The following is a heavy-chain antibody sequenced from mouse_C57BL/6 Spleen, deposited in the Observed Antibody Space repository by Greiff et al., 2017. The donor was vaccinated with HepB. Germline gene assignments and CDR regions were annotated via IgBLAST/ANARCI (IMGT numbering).Heavy chain of an antibody. CDR1: GFNIKDYY. CDR2: IDPEDGET. J-gene: IGHJ2*01. Sequence: VQLQQSGAELVKPGASVKLSCTASGFNIKDYYMHWVKQRTEQGLEWIGRIDPEDGETKYAPTFQGKATITADTSSNTAYLQLSSLTSEDTAVYYCARGFSSGYYYWGQGTTLTVSS. CDR3: ARGFSSGYYY. D-gene: IGHD3-2*02. V-gene: IGHV14-2*01.